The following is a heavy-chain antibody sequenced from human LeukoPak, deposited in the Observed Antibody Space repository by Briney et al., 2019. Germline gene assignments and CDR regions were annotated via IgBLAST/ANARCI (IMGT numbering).Heavy chain of an antibody. D-gene: IGHD6-13*01. J-gene: IGHJ5*02. Sequence: KTSETLSLTCAVYGGSFSGYYWSWLRQPPGKGLEWIGEINHSGSTNYNPSLESRVTISVDTSKNQFSLKLSSVAAADTAVYYCARVYSSSWYSSRPSRFDLWGQGTLVTVSS. CDR2: INHSGST. CDR1: GGSFSGYY. V-gene: IGHV4-34*01. CDR3: ARVYSSSWYSSRPSRFDL.